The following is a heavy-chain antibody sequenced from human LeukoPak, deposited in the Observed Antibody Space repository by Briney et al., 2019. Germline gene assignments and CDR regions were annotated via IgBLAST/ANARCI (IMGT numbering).Heavy chain of an antibody. V-gene: IGHV4-4*07. J-gene: IGHJ4*02. Sequence: SETLSLTCTVSGGSISSYYWSCIRQPAGKGLEWIGRIYTSGSTNYNPSLKSRVTISVDKSKNQFSLKLSSVTAADTAVYYCARLYSSGWYYFDYWGQGTLVTVSS. CDR3: ARLYSSGWYYFDY. CDR1: GGSISSYY. D-gene: IGHD6-19*01. CDR2: IYTSGST.